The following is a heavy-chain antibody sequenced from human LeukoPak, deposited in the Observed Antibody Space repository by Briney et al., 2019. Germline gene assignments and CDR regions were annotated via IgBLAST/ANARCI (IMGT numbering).Heavy chain of an antibody. V-gene: IGHV3-30*18. CDR3: AKGSGGSCYSSGDV. CDR2: ISSDGSSK. CDR1: GFTFSNYA. Sequence: GGSLRLSCAASGFTFSNYAIHWVRQAPGKGLEWVAAISSDGSSKYYAGSVRGRSTISGDKSNNTVSLQMSSLRPEDTAVYYCAKGSGGSCYSSGDVWGQGTTVTVSS. J-gene: IGHJ6*02. D-gene: IGHD2-15*01.